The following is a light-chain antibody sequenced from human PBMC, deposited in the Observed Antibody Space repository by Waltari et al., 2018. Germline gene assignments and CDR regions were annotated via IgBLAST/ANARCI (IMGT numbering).Light chain of an antibody. Sequence: QSVVTQPPSASGTPGQRIPISCSGSSPNIARNTVNWYQHLPGTPPKLLIYSNYQRPSGVPDRFSGSKSGTSASLAITGVQSEDEADYYCASWDDSLNGVVFGGGTKLTVL. CDR1: SPNIARNT. J-gene: IGLJ2*01. V-gene: IGLV1-44*01. CDR2: SNY. CDR3: ASWDDSLNGVV.